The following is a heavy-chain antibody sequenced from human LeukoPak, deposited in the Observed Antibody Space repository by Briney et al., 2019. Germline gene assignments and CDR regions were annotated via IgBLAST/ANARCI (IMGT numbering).Heavy chain of an antibody. D-gene: IGHD5-24*01. CDR2: IYRTGST. CDR3: ARNRDGYNSFDY. CDR1: GYSINDGYY. V-gene: IGHV4-38-2*02. J-gene: IGHJ4*02. Sequence: SETLSLTCTVSGYSINDGYYWGWVRQPPGKGPESIGNIYRTGSTYYNPSLKSRVTISVDTSKNHFSLKLSSVTAADTAVYYCARNRDGYNSFDYWGQGTLVTVSS.